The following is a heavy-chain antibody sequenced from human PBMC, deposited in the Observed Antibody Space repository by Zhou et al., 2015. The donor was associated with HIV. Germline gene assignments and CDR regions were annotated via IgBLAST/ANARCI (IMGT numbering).Heavy chain of an antibody. CDR1: GYTFMDYY. V-gene: IGHV1-2*02. Sequence: QVQLVQSGAEVKKPGASVKVSCKASGYTFMDYYMHWVRQAPGQGLEWMGWINPNSGGTNYARKFQGRVTMTRDTSISTAYMDLSRLRSDDTAVYYCARDQRRSFDWLPEYWGQGTQVIVSS. D-gene: IGHD3-9*01. CDR3: ARDQRRSFDWLPEY. J-gene: IGHJ4*02. CDR2: INPNSGGT.